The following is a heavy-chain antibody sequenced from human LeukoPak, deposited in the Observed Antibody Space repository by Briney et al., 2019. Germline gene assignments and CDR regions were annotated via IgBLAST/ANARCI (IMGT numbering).Heavy chain of an antibody. D-gene: IGHD5-24*01. Sequence: PGRSLRLSCAASGFTFDDYATHWVRQAPGKGLEWVSGISWNSGSIGYADSVKGRFTISRDNAKNSLYLQMNSLRAEDTALYYCAKDIMATITSSSAFDIWGQGTMVTVSS. CDR2: ISWNSGSI. J-gene: IGHJ3*02. CDR3: AKDIMATITSSSAFDI. CDR1: GFTFDDYA. V-gene: IGHV3-9*01.